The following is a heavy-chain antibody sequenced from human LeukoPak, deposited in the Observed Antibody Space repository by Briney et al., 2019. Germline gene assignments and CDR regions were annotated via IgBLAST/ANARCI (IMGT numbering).Heavy chain of an antibody. CDR3: PGGEADGQNFGFDY. CDR1: GASLNDFY. Sequence: SETLSLTCTGSGASLNDFYWGWIRQSPGKALEWIGFIHSSGSANSNPSPTSPVTISIDTSKNQFSRNLRSLTAADTAVYFGPGGEADGQNFGFDYWGQGTLAAVSS. J-gene: IGHJ4*02. D-gene: IGHD5-24*01. V-gene: IGHV4-59*12. CDR2: IHSSGSA.